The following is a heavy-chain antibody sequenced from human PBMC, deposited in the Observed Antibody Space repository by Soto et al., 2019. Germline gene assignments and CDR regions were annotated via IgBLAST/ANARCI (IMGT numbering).Heavy chain of an antibody. CDR2: ISSTTNYI. V-gene: IGHV3-21*01. Sequence: GSLRLSCAASCFTFTRYSMNWVRQAPGKGLEWVSSISSTTNYIYYADSMKGRFTVSRDNAKNSVYLKMNSLSAEDTAVYYCARESEDPTSNFDYWGQGTLVTVSS. J-gene: IGHJ4*02. CDR1: CFTFTRYS. CDR3: ARESEDPTSNFDY.